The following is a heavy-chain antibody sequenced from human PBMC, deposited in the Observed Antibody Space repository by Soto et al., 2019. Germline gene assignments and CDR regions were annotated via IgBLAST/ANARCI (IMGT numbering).Heavy chain of an antibody. Sequence: EVQLLESGGGLVQPGGSLRLSCAASGFTFSSYAMSWVRQAPGKGLEWVSVVSGGGGSTYYADSVKGRFTISRDNSKNRLYLKMNSLRAEDTAVYYCAKRGAGHDFDYWGQGTLVTVSS. V-gene: IGHV3-23*01. CDR2: VSGGGGST. CDR3: AKRGAGHDFDY. CDR1: GFTFSSYA. D-gene: IGHD6-19*01. J-gene: IGHJ4*02.